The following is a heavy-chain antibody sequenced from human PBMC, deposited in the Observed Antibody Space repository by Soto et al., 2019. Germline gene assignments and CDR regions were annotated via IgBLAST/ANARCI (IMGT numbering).Heavy chain of an antibody. CDR1: GYTFTNYG. CDR3: AIDYSWWVEDCFEP. D-gene: IGHD6-13*01. Sequence: QVQLVQSGAEMKNPGATVKVSCKASGYTFTNYGISWVRQAPGQWLEWMGWISDFEGHVNYSQKFQASFTLTIATSTSTDYMELMSVTSDVAAIFYFAIDYSWWVEDCFEPWGPGTLVTVSS. CDR2: ISDFEGHV. V-gene: IGHV1-18*01. J-gene: IGHJ5*02.